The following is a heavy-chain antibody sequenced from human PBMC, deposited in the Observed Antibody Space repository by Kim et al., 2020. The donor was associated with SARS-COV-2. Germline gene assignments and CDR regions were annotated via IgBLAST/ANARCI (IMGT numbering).Heavy chain of an antibody. CDR3: ARDQGFVWFGEFNGMDV. V-gene: IGHV3-21*01. CDR1: GFTFSSYS. Sequence: GGSLRLSCAASGFTFSSYSMNWVRQAPGKGLEWVSSISSSSSYIYYADSVKGRFTISRDNAKNSLYLQMNSLRAEDTAVYYCARDQGFVWFGEFNGMDVWGQGTTVTVSS. D-gene: IGHD3-10*01. J-gene: IGHJ6*02. CDR2: ISSSSSYI.